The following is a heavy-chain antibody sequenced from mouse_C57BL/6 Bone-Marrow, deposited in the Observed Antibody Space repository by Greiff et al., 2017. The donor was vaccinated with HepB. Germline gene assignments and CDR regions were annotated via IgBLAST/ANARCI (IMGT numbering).Heavy chain of an antibody. J-gene: IGHJ3*01. CDR2: IYPRSGNT. CDR3: ASRGGNYLAWFAY. Sequence: VQLQQSGAELARPGASVKLSCKASGYTFTSYGISWVKQRTGQGLEWIGEIYPRSGNTYYNEKFKGKATPTADKSSSTAYMELRSLTSEDSAVYFCASRGGNYLAWFAYWGQGTLVTVSA. V-gene: IGHV1-81*01. CDR1: GYTFTSYG. D-gene: IGHD2-1*01.